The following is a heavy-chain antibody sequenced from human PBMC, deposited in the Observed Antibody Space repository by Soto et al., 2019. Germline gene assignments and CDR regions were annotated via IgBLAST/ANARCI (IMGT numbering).Heavy chain of an antibody. D-gene: IGHD3-10*01. V-gene: IGHV3-7*05. Sequence: EVQLVESGGALVQPGGSLRLSCAASGFTFTNYWMAWVRQAPGEGLEWVAHIDQGGGEKYYVDSVKGRFTISRDNAKNSLYLQMNSLRAEYTALYYCARGGNWFDPWGQGTLVTVSS. CDR1: GFTFTNYW. CDR3: ARGGNWFDP. J-gene: IGHJ5*02. CDR2: IDQGGGEK.